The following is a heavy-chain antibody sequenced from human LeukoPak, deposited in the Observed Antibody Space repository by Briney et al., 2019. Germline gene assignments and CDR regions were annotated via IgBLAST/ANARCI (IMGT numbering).Heavy chain of an antibody. V-gene: IGHV1-8*01. CDR3: ARGRSSGWYVVEDY. CDR1: GYTFTSYD. D-gene: IGHD6-19*01. CDR2: TNPNSGNT. J-gene: IGHJ4*02. Sequence: RASVKVSCTASGYTFTSYDINWVRQATGQGLEWMGWTNPNSGNTGYAQKFQGRVTMTRNTSISTAYMELSSLRSEDTAVYYCARGRSSGWYVVEDYWGQGTLVTVSS.